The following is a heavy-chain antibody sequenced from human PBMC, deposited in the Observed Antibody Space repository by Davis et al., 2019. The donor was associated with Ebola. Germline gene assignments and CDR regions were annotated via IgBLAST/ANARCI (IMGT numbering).Heavy chain of an antibody. CDR2: ISYDGSNK. J-gene: IGHJ6*02. D-gene: IGHD2-21*01. V-gene: IGHV3-30-3*01. CDR1: GFTFSSYA. CDR3: AKDGLLSGMDV. Sequence: PGGSLRLSCAASGFTFSSYAMHWVRQAPGKGLEWVAVISYDGSNKYYADSVKGRFTISRDNSKNTLYLQMNSLRAEDTAVYYCAKDGLLSGMDVWGQGTTVTVSS.